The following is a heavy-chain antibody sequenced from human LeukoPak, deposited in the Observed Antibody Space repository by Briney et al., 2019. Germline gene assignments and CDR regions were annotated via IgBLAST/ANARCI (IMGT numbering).Heavy chain of an antibody. D-gene: IGHD6-13*01. Sequence: PSETLSLTCTVSGGSISSYYWSWIRQPPGKGLEWIGYIYYSGSTNYNPSLKSRVTISVDTSKNQFSLKLSSVTAADTAVYYCARVTGYMTEDYFDYWGQGTLITVSS. CDR2: IYYSGST. CDR1: GGSISSYY. CDR3: ARVTGYMTEDYFDY. J-gene: IGHJ4*02. V-gene: IGHV4-59*01.